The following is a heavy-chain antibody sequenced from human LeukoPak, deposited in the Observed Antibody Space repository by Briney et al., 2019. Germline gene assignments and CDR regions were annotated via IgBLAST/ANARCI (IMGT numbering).Heavy chain of an antibody. D-gene: IGHD1-20*01. V-gene: IGHV3-7*01. CDR3: ANSNWSPFDH. J-gene: IGHJ4*02. CDR1: GFTFSNYW. CDR2: IKQDGSEK. Sequence: GGSLRLSCAASGFTFSNYWMSWVRQTPGKGLEWMANIKQDGSEKYYVDSVKGRFTISGDNAKNSLYLQMNSLRAEDTAVYYCANSNWSPFDHWGQGALVTVSS.